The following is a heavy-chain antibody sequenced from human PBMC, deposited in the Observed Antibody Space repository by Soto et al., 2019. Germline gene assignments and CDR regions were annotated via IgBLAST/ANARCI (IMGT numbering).Heavy chain of an antibody. D-gene: IGHD1-1*01. Sequence: QVQLVESGGGVVQPGTSLRLSCAASGFTFRRYGMHWVRQAPGKGLEWVATIWYDGSSTYYPDSVKGRFTISRDNSKNTLFLQMNSLTVADTAVYYGARGGLERLGVDYWGRGTLVAVSS. CDR2: IWYDGSST. CDR1: GFTFRRYG. CDR3: ARGGLERLGVDY. V-gene: IGHV3-33*01. J-gene: IGHJ4*02.